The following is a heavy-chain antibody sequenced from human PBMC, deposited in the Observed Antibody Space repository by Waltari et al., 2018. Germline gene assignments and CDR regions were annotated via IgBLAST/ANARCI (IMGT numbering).Heavy chain of an antibody. D-gene: IGHD2-2*01. CDR3: ARFVVVPAAMKLNAFDI. Sequence: QVQLQESGPGLVKPSGTLSLTCAVSGGSISSSNWWSWVRQPPGKGLEWIGEIYHSGSTNYHPSLKSRVTIAVDKSKNQFSLKLSSVTAADTAVYYCARFVVVPAAMKLNAFDIWGQGTMVTVSS. CDR2: IYHSGST. V-gene: IGHV4-4*02. J-gene: IGHJ3*02. CDR1: GGSISSSNW.